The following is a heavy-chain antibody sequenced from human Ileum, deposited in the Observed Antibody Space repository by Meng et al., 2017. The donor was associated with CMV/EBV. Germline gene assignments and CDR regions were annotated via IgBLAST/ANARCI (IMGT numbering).Heavy chain of an antibody. CDR1: GGSISTYY. CDR3: ARDRPSSSSYGMDV. Sequence: GSLRLSCTVSGGSISTYYWSWIRQPPGKGLEWIGFIYYSGNTDYSPSLKSRVIISLDTSKNQFSLKLKSVTAADTAVYYCARDRPSSSSYGMDVWGQGTTVTVSS. V-gene: IGHV4-59*01. D-gene: IGHD6-13*01. J-gene: IGHJ6*02. CDR2: IYYSGNT.